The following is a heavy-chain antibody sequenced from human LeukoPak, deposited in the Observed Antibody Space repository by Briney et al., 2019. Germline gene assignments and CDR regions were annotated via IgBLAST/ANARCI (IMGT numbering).Heavy chain of an antibody. CDR3: AREKDDHGDPGPLDA. D-gene: IGHD4-17*01. J-gene: IGHJ5*02. CDR1: GFMFSKSW. CDR2: IYNDGSTT. V-gene: IGHV3-74*01. Sequence: GGSLRLSCAAAGFMFSKSWMHWVRQVPGKGLVWVARIYNDGSTTNYADSVKGRFTISRDNAANTLFLQMSSLRAEDTAVYYCAREKDDHGDPGPLDAWGQGDLFTVSS.